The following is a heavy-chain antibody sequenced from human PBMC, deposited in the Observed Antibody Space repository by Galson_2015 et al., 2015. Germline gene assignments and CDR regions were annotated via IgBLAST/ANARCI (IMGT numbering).Heavy chain of an antibody. Sequence: SVKVSCKASGYKFQSYVIHWVRQAPGQRLEWMGWINTASGNTEYSQKIQDRVTISGDTSASTAHLEVTSLRSEDTAVYYCARGGEWIDYWGQGTLVTVSS. CDR1: GYKFQSYV. CDR3: ARGGEWIDY. V-gene: IGHV1-3*04. CDR2: INTASGNT. D-gene: IGHD4-17*01. J-gene: IGHJ4*02.